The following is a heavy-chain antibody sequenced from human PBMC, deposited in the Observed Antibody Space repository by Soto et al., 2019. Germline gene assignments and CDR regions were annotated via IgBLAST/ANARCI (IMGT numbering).Heavy chain of an antibody. V-gene: IGHV4-39*01. Sequence: SETLSLTCTVSGGSISSYYWGWIRQPPGKGLEWIGSIYYSGSTYYNPSLKSRVTISVDASKNQFSLKLSSVTAADTAVYYCARRSGSYYTGWFDPWGQGTLVTVSS. J-gene: IGHJ5*02. D-gene: IGHD3-10*01. CDR1: GGSISSYY. CDR2: IYYSGST. CDR3: ARRSGSYYTGWFDP.